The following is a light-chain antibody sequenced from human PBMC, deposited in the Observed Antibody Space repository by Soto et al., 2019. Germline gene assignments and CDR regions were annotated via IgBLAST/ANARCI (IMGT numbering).Light chain of an antibody. CDR2: FAS. Sequence: ERVMTQFPATLSVSPGAKATLSCRARQTVSNNLAWSQQKPGQAPRLLISFASTRATGVPARISGSGSGTEFTLTISKLQSEASAVYYCQHYNEWPLTFGGGTKWDTK. V-gene: IGKV3-15*01. J-gene: IGKJ4*01. CDR1: QTVSNN. CDR3: QHYNEWPLT.